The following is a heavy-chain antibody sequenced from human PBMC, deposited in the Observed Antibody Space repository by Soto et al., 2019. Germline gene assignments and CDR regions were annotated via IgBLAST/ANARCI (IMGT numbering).Heavy chain of an antibody. J-gene: IGHJ4*02. V-gene: IGHV1-2*04. Sequence: VKVSCKVSGYTLTELSMHWVRQAPGQGLEWMGWINPNSGGTNYAQKFQGWVTMTRDTSISTAYMELSRLRSDDTAVYYCAREAPYCGGDCYTYFDYWGQGTLVTVSS. D-gene: IGHD2-21*02. CDR3: AREAPYCGGDCYTYFDY. CDR1: GYTLTELS. CDR2: INPNSGGT.